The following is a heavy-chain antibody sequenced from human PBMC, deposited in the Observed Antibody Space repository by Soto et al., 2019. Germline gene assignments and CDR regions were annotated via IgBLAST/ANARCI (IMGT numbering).Heavy chain of an antibody. D-gene: IGHD4-17*01. Sequence: GGSLRLPCAASGFTFSNYGIHWVRQAPGKGLEWVAVIWYDGSNKYYADSVKGRFTISRDNSKNTLYLQMNSRRAEDTAVYYCTRESTVTTRRYAFDIWGQGTMVTVSS. V-gene: IGHV3-33*01. CDR3: TRESTVTTRRYAFDI. CDR1: GFTFSNYG. CDR2: IWYDGSNK. J-gene: IGHJ3*02.